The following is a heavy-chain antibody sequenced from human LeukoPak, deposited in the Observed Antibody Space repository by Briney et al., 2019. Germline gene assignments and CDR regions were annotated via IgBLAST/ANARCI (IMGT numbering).Heavy chain of an antibody. CDR2: IYYSGST. Sequence: PSETLSLTCTVSGGSVSNNNYYWGWIRQPPGKGLEWIGSIYYSGSTYYNPSLKSRVTISVDTSKNQFSLKLSSVTAADTAVYYCARVTGYMIEDYFDYWGQGTLVTVSS. V-gene: IGHV4-39*07. CDR3: ARVTGYMIEDYFDY. J-gene: IGHJ4*02. D-gene: IGHD3-22*01. CDR1: GGSVSNNNYY.